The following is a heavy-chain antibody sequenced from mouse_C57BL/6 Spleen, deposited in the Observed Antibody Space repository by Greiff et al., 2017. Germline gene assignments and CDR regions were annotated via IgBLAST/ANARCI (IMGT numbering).Heavy chain of an antibody. Sequence: VHVKQSGAELVKPGASVKLSCTASGFNIKDYYMHWVKQRTEQGLEWIGRIDPEDGETKYAPKFQGKATITADTSSNTAYLQLSCLTSEDTAVYYWARPSSGYDYFDYGGQGTTLTVSS. CDR3: ARPSSGYDYFDY. D-gene: IGHD3-2*02. CDR1: GFNIKDYY. J-gene: IGHJ2*01. CDR2: IDPEDGET. V-gene: IGHV14-2*01.